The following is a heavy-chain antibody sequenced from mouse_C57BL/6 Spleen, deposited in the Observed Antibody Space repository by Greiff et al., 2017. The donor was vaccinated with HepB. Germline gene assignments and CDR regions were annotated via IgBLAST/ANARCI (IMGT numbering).Heavy chain of an antibody. D-gene: IGHD2-3*01. J-gene: IGHJ2*01. CDR2: INYDGSST. Sequence: EVQLVESEGGLVQPGSSMKLSCTASGFTFSDYYMAWVRQVPEKGLEWVANINYDGSSTYYLDSLKSRFIISRDNAKNILYLQMSSLKSEDTATYYCARDDGTGGYFDYWGQGTTLTVSS. CDR1: GFTFSDYY. V-gene: IGHV5-16*01. CDR3: ARDDGTGGYFDY.